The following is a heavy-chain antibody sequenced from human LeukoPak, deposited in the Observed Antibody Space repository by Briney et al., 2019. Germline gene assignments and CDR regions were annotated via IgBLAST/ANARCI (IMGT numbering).Heavy chain of an antibody. CDR2: ISSSSSYI. V-gene: IGHV3-21*01. D-gene: IGHD6-6*01. CDR3: ARGESAYSSSDDDFDY. CDR1: GGSISSSS. J-gene: IGHJ4*02. Sequence: ETLSLTCSVSGGSISSSSYYWGWIRQPPGKGLEWVSSISSSSSYIYYADSVKGRFTISRDNAKNSLYLQMNSLRAEDTAVYYCARGESAYSSSDDDFDYWGQGTLVTVSS.